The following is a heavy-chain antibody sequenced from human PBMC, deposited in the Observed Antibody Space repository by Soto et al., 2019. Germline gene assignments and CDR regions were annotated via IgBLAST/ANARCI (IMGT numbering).Heavy chain of an antibody. CDR3: ARNLYSGSDLWLWYFDL. J-gene: IGHJ2*01. CDR2: ISSSSSTI. V-gene: IGHV3-48*02. D-gene: IGHD5-12*01. Sequence: EVQLVESGGGLVQPGGSLRLSCAASGFTFSSYSMNWVRQAPGKGLEWVSYISSSSSTIYYADSVKGRFTISRDNAKNSLYLQMNSLRDEDTAVYYCARNLYSGSDLWLWYFDLWGRGTLVTVSS. CDR1: GFTFSSYS.